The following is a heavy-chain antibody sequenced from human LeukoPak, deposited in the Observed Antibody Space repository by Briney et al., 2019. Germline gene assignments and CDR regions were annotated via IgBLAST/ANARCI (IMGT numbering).Heavy chain of an antibody. J-gene: IGHJ4*02. V-gene: IGHV3-23*01. Sequence: PGASLRLSCAASGFTFRTYAMSWVRQAPGKGLEWVSAISGSGGSTYYADSVKGRFTISRDNSKNTLYLQMNSLRAEDTAVYYCAKGLGGFGGYYFDYWGQGTLVTVSS. CDR3: AKGLGGFGGYYFDY. CDR2: ISGSGGST. CDR1: GFTFRTYA. D-gene: IGHD3-10*01.